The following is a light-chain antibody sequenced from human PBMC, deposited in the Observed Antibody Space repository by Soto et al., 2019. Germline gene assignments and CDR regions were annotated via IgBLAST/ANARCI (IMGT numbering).Light chain of an antibody. CDR3: QQYVTSPLT. V-gene: IGKV3-20*01. CDR2: GAS. J-gene: IGKJ4*01. Sequence: EIVLTQSPGTLSLSPGERATLSCRASQSVSSGYLAWYQQKPGQAPRLLIYGASSRATGIPDRFGGSGSGTDFTLTISGLEPEDFAVYYCQQYVTSPLTFGGGTKVEIK. CDR1: QSVSSGY.